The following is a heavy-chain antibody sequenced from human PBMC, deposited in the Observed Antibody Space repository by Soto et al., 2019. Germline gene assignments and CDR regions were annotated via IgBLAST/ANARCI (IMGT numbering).Heavy chain of an antibody. CDR2: ISYDGSNK. D-gene: IGHD3-16*01. J-gene: IGHJ3*02. CDR1: GFTFSSYA. CDR3: ARGGDYASFAAFDI. Sequence: QVQLVESGGGVVQPGRSLRLSCAASGFTFSSYAMHWVRQAPGKGLEWVAVISYDGSNKYYADSVKGRFTISRDNSKNTLYLQMNSLRAEDTAVYYCARGGDYASFAAFDIWGQGTMVTVSS. V-gene: IGHV3-30-3*01.